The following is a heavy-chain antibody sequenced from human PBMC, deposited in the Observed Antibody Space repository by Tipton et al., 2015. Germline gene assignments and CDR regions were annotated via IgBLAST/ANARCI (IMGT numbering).Heavy chain of an antibody. CDR2: IKQDGSEN. Sequence: GSLRLSCAASGFTFRSYWMSWVRQAPGKGLEWVANIKQDGSENYSVDSVKGRFTISRDNAKNSLFLQMSSLRAEDTAVYYCARGSTYFNILTGHLGGATSGPYYFDSWGQGTLVTVSS. D-gene: IGHD3-9*01. CDR1: GFTFRSYW. CDR3: ARGSTYFNILTGHLGGATSGPYYFDS. J-gene: IGHJ4*02. V-gene: IGHV3-7*05.